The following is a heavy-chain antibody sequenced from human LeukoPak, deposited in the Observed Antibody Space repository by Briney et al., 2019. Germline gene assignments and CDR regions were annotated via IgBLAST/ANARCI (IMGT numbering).Heavy chain of an antibody. CDR2: IKLDGSEK. CDR1: GFIFSTYY. D-gene: IGHD2-15*01. V-gene: IGHV3-7*01. J-gene: IGHJ4*02. Sequence: GGSLRLSCAASGFIFSTYYMNWVRQAPGKGLEWVANIKLDGSEKDYADSVKGRFTISRDNAKNSLFLQMNNLRAEDTAVYYCVRDFGYCSGGNCYTVLDYWGQGTLVTVSS. CDR3: VRDFGYCSGGNCYTVLDY.